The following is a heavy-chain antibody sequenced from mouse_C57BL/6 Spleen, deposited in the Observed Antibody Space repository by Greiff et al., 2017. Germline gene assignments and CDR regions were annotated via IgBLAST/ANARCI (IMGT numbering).Heavy chain of an antibody. CDR2: ISDGGSYT. CDR3: ARDMITKAMDY. Sequence: EVKLVESGGGLVKPGGSLKLSCAASGFTFSSYAMSWVRQTPEKRLEWVATISDGGSYTYYPDNVKGRVTISRDNAKNNLYLQMSHLKSEDTAMYYCARDMITKAMDYWGQGTSVTVSS. V-gene: IGHV5-4*01. J-gene: IGHJ4*01. D-gene: IGHD2-4*01. CDR1: GFTFSSYA.